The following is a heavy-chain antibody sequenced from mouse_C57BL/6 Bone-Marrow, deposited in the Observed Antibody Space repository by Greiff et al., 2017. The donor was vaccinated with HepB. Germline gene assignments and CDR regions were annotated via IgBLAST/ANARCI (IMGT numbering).Heavy chain of an antibody. J-gene: IGHJ3*01. CDR1: GYTFTSYW. CDR3: ARIYGSWFAY. D-gene: IGHD2-2*01. V-gene: IGHV1-64*01. Sequence: QVQLKQPGAELVKPGASVKLSCKASGYTFTSYWMHWVKQRPGQGLEWIGMIHPNSGSTNYNEKFKSKATLTVDKSSSTAYMQLSSLTSEDSTVYYCARIYGSWFAYWGQGTLVTVSA. CDR2: IHPNSGST.